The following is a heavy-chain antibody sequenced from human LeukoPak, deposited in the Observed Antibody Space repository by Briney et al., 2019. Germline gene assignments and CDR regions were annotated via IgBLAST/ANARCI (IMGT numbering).Heavy chain of an antibody. CDR1: GFSFSSYG. CDR3: ARDKDSYFDY. Sequence: PGRSLRLSCAASGFSFSSYGMHWVRQAPGKGLEWVAVIWADGSQKYYADSVKGRFTISRDNSKNTLYLQMNNLRAEDTAVYYCARDKDSYFDYWGQGTLVTVSS. CDR2: IWADGSQK. J-gene: IGHJ4*02. D-gene: IGHD3/OR15-3a*01. V-gene: IGHV3-33*01.